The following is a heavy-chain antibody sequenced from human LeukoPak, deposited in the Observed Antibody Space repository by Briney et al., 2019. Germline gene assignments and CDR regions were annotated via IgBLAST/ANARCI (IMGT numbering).Heavy chain of an antibody. CDR1: GYSFTCYW. Sequence: GETLQISCQGSGYSFTCYWIGWVRQMPGKGLEWMGIIYPGDSDTRYSPSFQGQVTILADKSISTAYLQWSSLKASDTAMYYCARRGEDYSTAFDYWGQGTLVTVSS. V-gene: IGHV5-51*01. J-gene: IGHJ4*02. CDR3: ARRGEDYSTAFDY. D-gene: IGHD4-11*01. CDR2: IYPGDSDT.